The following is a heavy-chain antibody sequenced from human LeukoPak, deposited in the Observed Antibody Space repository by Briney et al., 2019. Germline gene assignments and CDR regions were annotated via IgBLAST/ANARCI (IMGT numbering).Heavy chain of an antibody. J-gene: IGHJ4*02. Sequence: GGSLRLSCAASGFTFNNYQMNWVRQAPGKGLECIPYISSSGRTIYYADSLKGRFTVSRDNAKNSLHLRMNNLRAEDTAVYYCARGEYYFDYWGQGTLVTVSS. CDR3: ARGEYYFDY. CDR1: GFTFNNYQ. V-gene: IGHV3-48*03. CDR2: ISSSGRTI.